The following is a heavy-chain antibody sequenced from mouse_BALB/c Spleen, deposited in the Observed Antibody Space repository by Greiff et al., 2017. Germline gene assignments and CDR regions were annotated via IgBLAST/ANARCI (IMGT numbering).Heavy chain of an antibody. D-gene: IGHD2-3*01. CDR1: GYSITSDYA. CDR3: ARYYDGYYDYYAMDY. V-gene: IGHV3-2*02. CDR2: ISYSGST. Sequence: VQLKESGPGLVKPSQSLSLTCTVTGYSITSDYAWNWIRQFPGNKLEWMGYISYSGSTSYNPSLKSRISITRDTSKNQFFLQLNSVTTEDTATYYCARYYDGYYDYYAMDYWGQGTSVTVSS. J-gene: IGHJ4*01.